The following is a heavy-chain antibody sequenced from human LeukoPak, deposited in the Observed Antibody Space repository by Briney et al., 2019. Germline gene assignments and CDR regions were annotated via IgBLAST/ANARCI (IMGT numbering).Heavy chain of an antibody. CDR2: IYHSGST. CDR1: GGSISSSSYY. V-gene: IGHV4-39*07. CDR3: ARGSGVVVPAAKAVEPFDY. J-gene: IGHJ4*02. Sequence: PSETLSLTCTVSGGSISSSSYYWGWIRQPPGKGLEWIGSIYHSGSTYYNPSLKSRVTISVDTSKNQFSLKLSSVTAADTAVYYCARGSGVVVPAAKAVEPFDYWGQGTLVTVSS. D-gene: IGHD2-2*01.